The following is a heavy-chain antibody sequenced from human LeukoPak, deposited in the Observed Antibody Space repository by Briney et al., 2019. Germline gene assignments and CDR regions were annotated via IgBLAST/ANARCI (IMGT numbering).Heavy chain of an antibody. CDR1: GFSFNNYA. D-gene: IGHD2-21*01. CDR2: ISGGGDAT. J-gene: IGHJ4*02. V-gene: IGHV3-23*01. Sequence: GGSLRLSCAASGFSFNNYAMSWVRQASGKGLEWVSAISGGGDATKYADSVKGRFTISRDNSKNTLSLQMNSLRAEDTAVYYCAKSDCGTIGCKLLNYWGQGTLVTVSS. CDR3: AKSDCGTIGCKLLNY.